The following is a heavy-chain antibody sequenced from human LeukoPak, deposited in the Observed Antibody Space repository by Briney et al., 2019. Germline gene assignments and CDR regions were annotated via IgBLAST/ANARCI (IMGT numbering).Heavy chain of an antibody. J-gene: IGHJ5*02. CDR2: TYYRSKWYN. V-gene: IGHV6-1*01. D-gene: IGHD3-10*01. CDR1: GDSVSSNSAA. Sequence: SQTLSLTYAISGDSVSSNSAAWNWIRQSPSRGLEWLGRTYYRSKWYNDYAVSVKSRITINPDTSKTQFSLQLNSVTPEDTAVYYCARARYYGSGSSYNWFDPWGQGTLVTVSS. CDR3: ARARYYGSGSSYNWFDP.